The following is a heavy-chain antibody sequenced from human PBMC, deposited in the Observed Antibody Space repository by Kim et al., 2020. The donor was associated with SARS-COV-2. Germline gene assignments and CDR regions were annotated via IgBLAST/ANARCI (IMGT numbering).Heavy chain of an antibody. CDR2: ISAYNGNT. Sequence: ASVKVSCKASGYTFTSYGISWVRQAPGQGLEWMGWISAYNGNTNYAQKLQGRVTMTTDTSTSTAYMELRSLRSDDTAVYYCARDACSSTSCYLSGYYYYGMDVWGQGTRVTVSS. J-gene: IGHJ6*02. CDR1: GYTFTSYG. CDR3: ARDACSSTSCYLSGYYYYGMDV. D-gene: IGHD2-2*01. V-gene: IGHV1-18*04.